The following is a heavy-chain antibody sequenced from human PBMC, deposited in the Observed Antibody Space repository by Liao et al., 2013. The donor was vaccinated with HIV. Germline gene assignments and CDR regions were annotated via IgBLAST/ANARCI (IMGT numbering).Heavy chain of an antibody. D-gene: IGHD6-19*01. CDR1: GESFSGFY. J-gene: IGHJ4*02. CDR2: ITHNGST. CDR3: AGWYNNAWERHYFDY. V-gene: IGHV4-34*01. Sequence: QVQLQQWGAGLLKPSETLSLTCAVYGESFSGFYWSWIRQPPREGVGSGLGRITHNGSTNYNPSLKTRVSISVDTSKRQFSLRLTSVTAADTAVYYCAGWYNNAWERHYFDYWGQGTLVTVSS.